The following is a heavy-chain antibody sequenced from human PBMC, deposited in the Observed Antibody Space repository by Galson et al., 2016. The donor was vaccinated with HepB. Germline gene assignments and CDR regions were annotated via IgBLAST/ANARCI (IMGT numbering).Heavy chain of an antibody. CDR2: ISTYSGNT. CDR3: ARDVQYRFDS. CDR1: GYTFTTSG. D-gene: IGHD2/OR15-2a*01. Sequence: SCKASGYTFTTSGISCVRQAPGQGLEWMGWISTYSGNTKYAQKFQGGFTLTTDSSTTTAYMELRSLRFDDTALYYCARDVQYRFDSWGQGTLVTVSS. J-gene: IGHJ4*02. V-gene: IGHV1-18*01.